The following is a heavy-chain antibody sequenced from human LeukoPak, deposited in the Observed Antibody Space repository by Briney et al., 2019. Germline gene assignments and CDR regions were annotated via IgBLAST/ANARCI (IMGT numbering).Heavy chain of an antibody. Sequence: SETLSLTCTVSGGSITGYYWHWIRLPAGKGLEWIGRIFSSGSTDYKPSLTSRLTMSVDMSKNQVSLRLSSVTAADTAVYYCARFCYDTTSYYFDYWGQGILVTVSS. V-gene: IGHV4-4*07. CDR1: GGSITGYY. D-gene: IGHD2/OR15-2a*01. J-gene: IGHJ4*02. CDR3: ARFCYDTTSYYFDY. CDR2: IFSSGST.